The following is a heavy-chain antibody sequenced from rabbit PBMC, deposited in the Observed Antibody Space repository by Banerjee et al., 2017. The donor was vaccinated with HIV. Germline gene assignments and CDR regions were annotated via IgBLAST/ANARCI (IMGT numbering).Heavy chain of an antibody. CDR3: AREGAYSFDL. CDR1: GFTLSSYW. D-gene: IGHD6-1*01. CDR2: MPSDDST. V-gene: IGHV1S45*01. J-gene: IGHJ4*01. Sequence: QEQLEESGGGLVKPEGSLTLTCTASGFTLSSYWMSWVRQAPGKGLEWIGIMPSDDSTYYASWAKGRFTISRTSSTTVDLKMTSLTAADTATYFCAREGAYSFDLWGPGTLVTVS.